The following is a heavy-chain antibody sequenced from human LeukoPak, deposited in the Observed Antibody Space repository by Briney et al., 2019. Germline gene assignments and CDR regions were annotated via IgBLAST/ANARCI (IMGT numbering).Heavy chain of an antibody. CDR3: ARDGDYYDSSGNFDY. D-gene: IGHD3-22*01. Sequence: GASVKVSCKASGYTFTGYYMHWVRQAPGQGLEWMGWINPNSVGTNYAQKFQGRVTMTRDTSISTAYMELSRLRSDDTAVYYCARDGDYYDSSGNFDYWGQGTLVTVSS. CDR2: INPNSVGT. J-gene: IGHJ4*02. V-gene: IGHV1-2*02. CDR1: GYTFTGYY.